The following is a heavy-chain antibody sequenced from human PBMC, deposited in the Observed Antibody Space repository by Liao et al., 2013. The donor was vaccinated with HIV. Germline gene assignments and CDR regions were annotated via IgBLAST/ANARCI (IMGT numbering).Heavy chain of an antibody. CDR3: ARLRRFGED. J-gene: IGHJ4*02. CDR2: FYYSGTT. V-gene: IGHV4-39*07. CDR1: AGSISSSSYY. D-gene: IGHD3-10*01. Sequence: QLQLQESGPGLVKPSETLSLTCTVSAGSISSSSYYWGWIRQPPGKGLEWIGTFYYSGTTYYNPSLKSRVTISVDTSKNQFSLKLSSVTAADTAVYYCARLRRFGEDWGQGTLVTVSS.